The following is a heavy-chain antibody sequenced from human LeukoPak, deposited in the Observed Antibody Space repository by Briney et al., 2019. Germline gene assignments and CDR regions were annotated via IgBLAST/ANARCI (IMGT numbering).Heavy chain of an antibody. J-gene: IGHJ2*01. CDR3: ARAFRARYFDL. CDR1: GGSITTSSYY. V-gene: IGHV4-39*01. D-gene: IGHD2/OR15-2a*01. Sequence: PSESLSLTCTVSGGSITTSSYYWGWIRQPPGKGLEWIGIIYYSGSTYYNPSLKGRVTISVDTSKNQFSLKLSSVTAADTAVYYCARAFRARYFDLWGRGTLVTVSS. CDR2: IYYSGST.